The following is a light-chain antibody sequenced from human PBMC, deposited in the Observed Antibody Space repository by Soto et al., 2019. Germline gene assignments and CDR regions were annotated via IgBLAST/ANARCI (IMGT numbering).Light chain of an antibody. CDR1: SSDVGYYNY. CDR3: SSYISVSSPVV. CDR2: EVS. V-gene: IGLV2-14*01. J-gene: IGLJ2*01. Sequence: QSVLTQPASLSGSPGQSITISCTRTSSDVGYYNYVSWYQQHPGKAPKVIIYEVSNRPSGVSYRFSGSKSGNTASLTISGLQAEDEADYYCSSYISVSSPVVFGGGTKVTVL.